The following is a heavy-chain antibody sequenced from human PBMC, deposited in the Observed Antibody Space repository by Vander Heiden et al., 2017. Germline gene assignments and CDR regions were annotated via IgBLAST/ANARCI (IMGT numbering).Heavy chain of an antibody. J-gene: IGHJ4*02. CDR1: GFTFSSYA. V-gene: IGHV3-23*01. Sequence: EVQLLESGGGLVQPGGSLTLACAASGFTFSSYAVSWVRQAPGKGLEWVSAISGSGGSTYYADSVKGRFTISRDNSKNTRYLQMNSLRAEDTAVYYCAKERRRDAPVNLPAPTGYWGQGTLVTVSS. CDR2: ISGSGGST. CDR3: AKERRRDAPVNLPAPTGY. D-gene: IGHD2-2*01.